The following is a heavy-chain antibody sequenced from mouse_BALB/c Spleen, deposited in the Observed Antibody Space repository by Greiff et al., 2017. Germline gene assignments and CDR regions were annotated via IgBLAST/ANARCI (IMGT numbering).Heavy chain of an antibody. V-gene: IGHV14-4*02. CDR3: NRGGNAY. CDR2: IDPENGDT. D-gene: IGHD2-1*01. CDR1: GFNIKDYY. Sequence: VQLQQSGAELVRSGASVKLSCTASGFNIKDYYMHWVKQRPEQGLEWIGWIDPENGDTEYAPKFQGKATMTADTSSNTAYLQLSSLTSEDTAVYYCNRGGNAYWGQGTLVTVSA. J-gene: IGHJ3*01.